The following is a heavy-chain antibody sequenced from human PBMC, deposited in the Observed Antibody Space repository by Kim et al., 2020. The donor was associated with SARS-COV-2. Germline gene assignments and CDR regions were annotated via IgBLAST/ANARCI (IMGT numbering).Heavy chain of an antibody. V-gene: IGHV3-74*03. D-gene: IGHD3-10*01. J-gene: IGHJ4*02. CDR3: ARGRGKQDDY. CDR2: SRA. Sequence: SRAAYADAVRGRLTVPRDNAKNTLYLQMDSLRAEDTAVYYCARGRGKQDDYWGQGTLVTVSS.